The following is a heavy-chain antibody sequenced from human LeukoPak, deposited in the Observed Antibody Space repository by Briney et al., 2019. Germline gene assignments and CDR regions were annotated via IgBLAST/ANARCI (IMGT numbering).Heavy chain of an antibody. V-gene: IGHV4-31*03. CDR3: ARTSYCTGGSCFFDY. J-gene: IGHJ4*02. D-gene: IGHD2-15*01. CDR1: GGSMNSGGYY. Sequence: SETLSLTCTVSGGSMNSGGYYWTWIRKYPGKGLEWIGYIDYIGNTYYKASLKSRIAISVDTSKNQFSLKLSAVTAADAAVYFCARTSYCTGGSCFFDYWGQGTLVTVSS. CDR2: IDYIGNT.